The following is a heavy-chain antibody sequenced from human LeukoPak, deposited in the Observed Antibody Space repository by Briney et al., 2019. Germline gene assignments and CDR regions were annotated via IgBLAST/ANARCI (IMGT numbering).Heavy chain of an antibody. D-gene: IGHD6-19*01. CDR3: ARGEAVYAVAEYHFDY. CDR2: INSDGSST. J-gene: IGHJ4*02. CDR1: GFTFSSYW. V-gene: IGHV3-74*01. Sequence: GGSLRLSCAASGFTFSSYWMHWVRQAPGKGLVWVSRINSDGSSTSYADSVKGRFTISRDNAKNTLYLQMNSLRAEDTAVYYCARGEAVYAVAEYHFDYWGQGTLVTVSS.